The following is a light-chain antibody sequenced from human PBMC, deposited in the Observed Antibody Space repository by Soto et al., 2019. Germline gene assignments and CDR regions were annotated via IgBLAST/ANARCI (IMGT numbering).Light chain of an antibody. CDR3: QQYNDWPRT. CDR2: GAS. J-gene: IGKJ1*01. V-gene: IGKV3-15*01. Sequence: EIVMTQSPVTLSVSPGERATLSCRASQSVSTNLAWYRQKPGQAPRLLIYGASTRAAGIPTGLSGSGSGTEFTLTISSLQSEDFAVYYCQQYNDWPRTFGQGTKVDIK. CDR1: QSVSTN.